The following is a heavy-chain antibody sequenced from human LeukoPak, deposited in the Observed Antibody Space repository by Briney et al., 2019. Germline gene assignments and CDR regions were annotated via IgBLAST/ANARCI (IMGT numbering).Heavy chain of an antibody. CDR3: AKVVLRYFDWLFPYLDY. Sequence: GGSLRLSCAASGFTFSSYAMSWVRQAPGKGLEWVSAISGSGGSTYYADSVKGRFTISRDNSKNTLYLQMNRLRAEDTAVYYCAKVVLRYFDWLFPYLDYWGQGTLVTVSS. CDR1: GFTFSSYA. CDR2: ISGSGGST. D-gene: IGHD3-9*01. J-gene: IGHJ4*02. V-gene: IGHV3-23*01.